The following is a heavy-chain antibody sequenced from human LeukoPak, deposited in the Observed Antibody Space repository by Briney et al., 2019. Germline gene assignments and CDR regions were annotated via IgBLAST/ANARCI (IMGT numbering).Heavy chain of an antibody. CDR3: ARDLGYYDSTGYYTY. CDR2: IYSGGST. CDR1: GFTVSSNY. Sequence: GGSLRLSCAASGFTVSSNYMSWVRQAPGKGLEWVSLIYSGGSTYYADSVKGRFTISRDNSKNTLFLQMNSLRAEDTAVYCCARDLGYYDSTGYYTYWGQGTLVTVSS. J-gene: IGHJ4*02. D-gene: IGHD3-22*01. V-gene: IGHV3-53*01.